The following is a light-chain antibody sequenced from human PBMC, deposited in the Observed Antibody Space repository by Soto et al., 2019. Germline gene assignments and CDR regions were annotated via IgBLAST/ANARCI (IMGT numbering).Light chain of an antibody. CDR3: AAWDGDLNAVV. CDR1: SSNIGSNT. J-gene: IGLJ2*01. Sequence: QLVLTQPPSASETPGQRVIISCSGGSSNIGSNTVNWYQQVPGTAPKLLISNNNQRPSGVPDRFSGSKSGTSASLAISGLQSEDEADYYCAAWDGDLNAVVFGGGTQLTVL. V-gene: IGLV1-44*01. CDR2: NNN.